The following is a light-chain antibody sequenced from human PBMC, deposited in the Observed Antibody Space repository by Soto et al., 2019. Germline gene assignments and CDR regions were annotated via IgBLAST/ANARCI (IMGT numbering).Light chain of an antibody. Sequence: DIQMTQSPSSLSASVGDRVTITCRASQSISSYLNWYQQKPGKAPKLLIYAASSLQSGVPSRFSGSGSGTDVTLYISSLQPEDVATYYCQQSYSSPPTFGQGTKVEIK. CDR2: AAS. V-gene: IGKV1-39*01. J-gene: IGKJ1*01. CDR3: QQSYSSPPT. CDR1: QSISSY.